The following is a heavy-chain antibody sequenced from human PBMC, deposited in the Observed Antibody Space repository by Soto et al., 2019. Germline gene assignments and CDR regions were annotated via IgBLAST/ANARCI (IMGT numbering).Heavy chain of an antibody. Sequence: ASVKVSCKASGYTFTSYYMHWVRQAPGQGLEWMGIINPSGGSTSYAQKFQGRVTMTRDTSTSTVYMELSSLRSEDTAVYYCARENLFGELSFWFDPWGQGTLVTVSS. D-gene: IGHD3-16*02. CDR2: INPSGGST. CDR3: ARENLFGELSFWFDP. CDR1: GYTFTSYY. V-gene: IGHV1-46*01. J-gene: IGHJ5*02.